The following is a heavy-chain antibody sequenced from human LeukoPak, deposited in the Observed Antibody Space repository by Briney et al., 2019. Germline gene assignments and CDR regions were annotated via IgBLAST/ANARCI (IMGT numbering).Heavy chain of an antibody. D-gene: IGHD3-22*01. CDR2: ISYDGSNK. CDR1: GFTFSSYA. CDR3: AKDHQTYYYDSSGAYYFDS. V-gene: IGHV3-30-3*01. J-gene: IGHJ4*02. Sequence: GGSLRLSCAASGFTFSSYAMHWVRQAPGKGLEWVAVISYDGSNKYYADSVKGRFTISRDNSKNTLHLQMNSLRAEDTAVYYCAKDHQTYYYDSSGAYYFDSWGQGTLVTVSS.